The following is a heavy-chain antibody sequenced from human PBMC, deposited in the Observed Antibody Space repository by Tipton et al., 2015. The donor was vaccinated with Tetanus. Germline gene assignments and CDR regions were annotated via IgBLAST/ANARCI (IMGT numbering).Heavy chain of an antibody. CDR1: GYSFNIYW. D-gene: IGHD7-27*01. Sequence: QLVQSGAEVKKPGESLKISCSGSGYSFNIYWLAWVRQMPGKGLEWMGIIYPDDSDTRYSPSFQGQVTISADKSTTTAYLQWSSLKASDTAMYYCARRLGPYTGDHFWHFDLWGRGTLATVSS. CDR3: ARRLGPYTGDHFWHFDL. J-gene: IGHJ2*01. V-gene: IGHV5-51*01. CDR2: IYPDDSDT.